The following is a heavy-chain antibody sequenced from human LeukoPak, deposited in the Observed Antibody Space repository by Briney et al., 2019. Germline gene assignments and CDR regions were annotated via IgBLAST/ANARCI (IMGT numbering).Heavy chain of an antibody. CDR2: ISSDGGIT. J-gene: IGHJ4*02. CDR1: GFTFSSCA. Sequence: LPGGSLRLSCAASGFTFSSCAMHWVRQAPGKGLEYASAISSDGGITYYANSVKGRFTISRDNSKNTLYLQMGSLRTEDMAVYYCATLSHSDYFDYWGQGTLVTVSS. V-gene: IGHV3-64*01. CDR3: ATLSHSDYFDY.